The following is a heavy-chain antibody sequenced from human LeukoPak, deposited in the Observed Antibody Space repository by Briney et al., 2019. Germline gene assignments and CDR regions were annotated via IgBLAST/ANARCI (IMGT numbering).Heavy chain of an antibody. D-gene: IGHD3-10*01. V-gene: IGHV4-59*01. J-gene: IGHJ4*02. CDR2: IYYSGST. CDR1: GGSISSYY. CDR3: ARVKGITVVRGVIIKTYYFDY. Sequence: SETLSLTCTVSGGSISSYYWSWIRQPPGKGLEWIGYIYYSGSTNYNPSLKSRGTISVDTSKNQFSLKLSSVTAADTAVYYRARVKGITVVRGVIIKTYYFDYWGQGTLVTVSS.